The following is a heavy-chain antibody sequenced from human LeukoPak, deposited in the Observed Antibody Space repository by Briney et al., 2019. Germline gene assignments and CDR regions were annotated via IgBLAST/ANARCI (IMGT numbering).Heavy chain of an antibody. V-gene: IGHV5-51*01. CDR1: GNSFINYW. J-gene: IGHJ4*02. CDR2: MYPGDSET. CDR3: ARRTGTTVVTSADY. Sequence: GESLKISCKGSGNSFINYWIGWVRQMPGKGLEWMGIMYPGDSETRYSPSVQGRVTISADKSISTAYLQWSSLKASDTAMYYCARRTGTTVVTSADYWGQGTLVTVSS. D-gene: IGHD4-23*01.